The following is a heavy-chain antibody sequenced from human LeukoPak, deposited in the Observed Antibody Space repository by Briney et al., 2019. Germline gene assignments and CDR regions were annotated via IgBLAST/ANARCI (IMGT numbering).Heavy chain of an antibody. CDR2: IYSGGTT. D-gene: IGHD3-9*01. Sequence: GGSLRLSCAASGFTVSSNYMSWVRQAPGKGLEWVSVIYSGGTTYYADSVKGRFTISRDNSKNTLYLQMNSLRAEDTALYYCARDLDWGAFDAWGQGTLVTVSS. CDR1: GFTVSSNY. V-gene: IGHV3-53*01. CDR3: ARDLDWGAFDA. J-gene: IGHJ5*02.